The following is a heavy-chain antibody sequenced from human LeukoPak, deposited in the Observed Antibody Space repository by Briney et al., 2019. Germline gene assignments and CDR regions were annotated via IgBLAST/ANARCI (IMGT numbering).Heavy chain of an antibody. Sequence: SETLSLTCSIYGGSFSEYYWSWIRQPPGKGLEWIGEINHSGSTNYNPSLKSRVTISVDTSKNQFSLKLSSVTAADTAVYYCARGVVIAPQTFDYWGQGTLVTVSS. D-gene: IGHD2-21*01. CDR1: GGSFSEYY. CDR2: INHSGST. CDR3: ARGVVIAPQTFDY. V-gene: IGHV4-34*01. J-gene: IGHJ4*02.